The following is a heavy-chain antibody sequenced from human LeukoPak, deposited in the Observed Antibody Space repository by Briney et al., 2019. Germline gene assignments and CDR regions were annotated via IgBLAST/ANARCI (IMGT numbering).Heavy chain of an antibody. D-gene: IGHD5-18*01. V-gene: IGHV1-2*02. Sequence: GASVKVSCKASGYTFTGYYMHWVRQAPGQGLEWMGWINPNSGGTNYAQKFQGRVTMTRDTSISTAYMELSRLRSDDTAVYYCARELQLWYYYYMDVWGKGTTVTVSS. J-gene: IGHJ6*03. CDR3: ARELQLWYYYYMDV. CDR2: INPNSGGT. CDR1: GYTFTGYY.